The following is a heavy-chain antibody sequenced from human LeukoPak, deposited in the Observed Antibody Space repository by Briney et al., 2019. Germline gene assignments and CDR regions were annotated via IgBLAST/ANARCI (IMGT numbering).Heavy chain of an antibody. CDR1: GFTFNNYN. Sequence: GGSLRLSCAASGFTFNNYNMNWVRQAPGKALEWVSSITSSGTYIFYADSVKGRFTISRDNAKNSLYLQMNSLRAEDTAVYYCARSSQGDSSGYWWDYWGQGTLVTVSS. CDR2: ITSSGTYI. V-gene: IGHV3-21*01. D-gene: IGHD3-22*01. CDR3: ARSSQGDSSGYWWDY. J-gene: IGHJ4*02.